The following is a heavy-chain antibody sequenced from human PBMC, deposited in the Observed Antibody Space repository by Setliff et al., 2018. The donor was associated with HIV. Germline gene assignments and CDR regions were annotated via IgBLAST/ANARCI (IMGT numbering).Heavy chain of an antibody. Sequence: HPGGSLRLSCVASGFAFSDFSMFWARQAPGKGLEWVAVISFDGSHKYYADSLKGRITISRDNSINTIYLQMNSLRTEDTAVYYCAKSRTIYGEVIIQWAYMDVWGQGTTVTVSS. CDR2: ISFDGSHK. CDR1: GFAFSDFS. V-gene: IGHV3-30*04. D-gene: IGHD3-3*01. CDR3: AKSRTIYGEVIIQWAYMDV. J-gene: IGHJ6*02.